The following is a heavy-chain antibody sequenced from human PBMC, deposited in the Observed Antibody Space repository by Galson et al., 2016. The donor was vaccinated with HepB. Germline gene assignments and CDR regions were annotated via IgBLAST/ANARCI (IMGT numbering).Heavy chain of an antibody. Sequence: SLRLSCAGSGFTFVSAWMNWVRQAPGKGLEWLANIKQDGSEKYYVDSVRGRFTIPRDNAKNSLYLQMNSLRVDDTAVYYCAVGGHVDYCGQGTLVTVSS. V-gene: IGHV3-7*05. D-gene: IGHD1-26*01. CDR2: IKQDGSEK. CDR3: AVGGHVDY. J-gene: IGHJ4*02. CDR1: GFTFVSAW.